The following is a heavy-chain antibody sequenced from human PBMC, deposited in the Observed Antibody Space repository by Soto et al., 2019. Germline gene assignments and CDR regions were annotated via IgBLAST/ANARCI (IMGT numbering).Heavy chain of an antibody. CDR2: INAGNGNT. CDR1: GYTFTSYA. Sequence: QVPLVQSGAEVKKPGASVKVSCKASGYTFTSYAMHWVRQAPGQRLEWMGWINAGNGNTKYSQKFQGRVTITRDTSERTAYMELSSLISEDTAVYYCARDRDQDRWYFDYWGQGTLVTVSS. V-gene: IGHV1-3*01. D-gene: IGHD3-10*01. CDR3: ARDRDQDRWYFDY. J-gene: IGHJ4*02.